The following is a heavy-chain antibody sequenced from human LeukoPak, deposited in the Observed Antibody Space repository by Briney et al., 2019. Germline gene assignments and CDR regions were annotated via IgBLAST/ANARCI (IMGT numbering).Heavy chain of an antibody. J-gene: IGHJ4*02. CDR3: AKGSSSNIAARLNY. CDR1: GFTFSSYA. Sequence: GGSLRLSCAASGFTFSSYAMSWVRQAPGKGLEWVSGISGSDGSTYYADSVKGRFAISRENSKNTLFLQMNSLRAEDTAVYYCAKGSSSNIAARLNYWGQGTLVTVSS. CDR2: ISGSDGST. V-gene: IGHV3-23*01. D-gene: IGHD6-6*01.